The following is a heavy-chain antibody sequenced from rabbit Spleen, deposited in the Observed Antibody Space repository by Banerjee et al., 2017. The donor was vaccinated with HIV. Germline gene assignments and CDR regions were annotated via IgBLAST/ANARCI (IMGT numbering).Heavy chain of an antibody. D-gene: IGHD2-1*01. J-gene: IGHJ4*01. CDR2: IHTGDGNT. Sequence: QEQLEESGGDLVKPGASLTLTCTASGFSCSTNYYMCWVRQAPGKGLAWIACIHTGDGNTYYANWAKGRFTVSKTSSTAVTLQMTSLTAADTAPYFCVRDQAGDADYGPYYMNLWDQGTLVTVS. CDR3: VRDQAGDADYGPYYMNL. V-gene: IGHV1S45*01. CDR1: GFSCSTNYY.